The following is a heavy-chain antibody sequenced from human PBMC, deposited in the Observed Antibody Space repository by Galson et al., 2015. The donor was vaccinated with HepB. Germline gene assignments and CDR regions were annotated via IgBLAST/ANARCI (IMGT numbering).Heavy chain of an antibody. J-gene: IGHJ6*02. CDR2: IKQDGSEK. CDR1: GFTFNTYW. V-gene: IGHV3-7*03. Sequence: SLRLSCAASGFTFNTYWMSWVRQAPGKGLEWVATIKQDGSEKYYVGSVKGRFTISRDNSKNSLRLQMNSLRAEDTAVYYCARDRRAYYGVDVWGQGTTVTVSS. CDR3: ARDRRAYYGVDV.